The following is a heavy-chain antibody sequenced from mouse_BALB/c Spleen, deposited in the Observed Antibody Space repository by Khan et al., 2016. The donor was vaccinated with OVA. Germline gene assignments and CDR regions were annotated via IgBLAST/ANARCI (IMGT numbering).Heavy chain of an antibody. D-gene: IGHD1-1*01. Sequence: EVQLQESGPSLVKPSQTLSLTCSVTGDSITSGYWNWTRKFPGKKLEYMGYISYSGNAFYNPSLKSRISVTRDTSKNQFYLQLNSLTTEDTATYYCACELRGFAYWGQGTLVTVSA. J-gene: IGHJ3*01. CDR3: ACELRGFAY. CDR1: GDSITSGY. CDR2: ISYSGNA. V-gene: IGHV3-8*02.